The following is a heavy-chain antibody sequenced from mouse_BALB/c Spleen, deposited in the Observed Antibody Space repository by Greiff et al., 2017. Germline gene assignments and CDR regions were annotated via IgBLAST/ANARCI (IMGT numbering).Heavy chain of an antibody. CDR2: ISSGSSTI. D-gene: IGHD2-4*01. V-gene: IGHV5-17*02. J-gene: IGHJ3*01. Sequence: EVQRVESGGGLVQPGGSRKLSCAASGFTFSSFGMHWVRQAPEKGLEWVAYISSGSSTIYYADTVKGRFTISRDNPKNTLFLQMTSLRSEDTAMYYCARGGEIYYDYGEFAYWGQGTLVTVSA. CDR1: GFTFSSFG. CDR3: ARGGEIYYDYGEFAY.